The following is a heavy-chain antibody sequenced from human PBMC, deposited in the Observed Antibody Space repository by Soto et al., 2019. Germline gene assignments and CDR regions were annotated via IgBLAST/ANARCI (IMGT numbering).Heavy chain of an antibody. V-gene: IGHV1-69*01. D-gene: IGHD3-16*01. Sequence: QVQLVQSGAEVKKPGSSVKVSCKASGGTFSSYAISWVRQAPGQGLEWMGGIIPIFGTANYAQKFQGRVTIPADESTSTAYMELSSLSSEDTAVYYCARLMGELWLPPNWFDPWGQGTLVTVSS. CDR1: GGTFSSYA. J-gene: IGHJ5*02. CDR3: ARLMGELWLPPNWFDP. CDR2: IIPIFGTA.